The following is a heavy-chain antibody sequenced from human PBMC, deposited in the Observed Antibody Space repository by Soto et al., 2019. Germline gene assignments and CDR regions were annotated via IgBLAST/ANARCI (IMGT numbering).Heavy chain of an antibody. J-gene: IGHJ3*02. V-gene: IGHV1-2*04. Sequence: ASVKVSCKASGYTFTGYYMHWVRQAPGQGLEWMGWINPNSGGTNYAQKFQGWVTMTRDTSISTAYMELSRLRSDDTAVYYCARYYQQDPGGPTIAFDIWGHGTMVTVSS. CDR3: ARYYQQDPGGPTIAFDI. D-gene: IGHD3-10*01. CDR1: GYTFTGYY. CDR2: INPNSGGT.